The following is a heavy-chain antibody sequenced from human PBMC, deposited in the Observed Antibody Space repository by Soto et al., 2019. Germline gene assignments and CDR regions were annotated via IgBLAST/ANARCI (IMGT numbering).Heavy chain of an antibody. V-gene: IGHV1-69*01. D-gene: IGHD6-13*01. CDR3: VIDSGAKLSSS. CDR1: GGTFSSYR. Sequence: QVQLVQSGAEVKKPGSSVKVSCKASGGTFSSYRINWVRQAPGQGLEWVGGIVPIYRTADYAQKFQGRVTITADESARTSYMALRSLKSQDTAVYYCVIDSGAKLSSSWGQGTLVTVSS. CDR2: IVPIYRTA. J-gene: IGHJ4*02.